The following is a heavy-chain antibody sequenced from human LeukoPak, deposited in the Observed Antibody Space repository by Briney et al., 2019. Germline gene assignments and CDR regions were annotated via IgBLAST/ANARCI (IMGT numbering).Heavy chain of an antibody. CDR3: ARVGLNDYGSGTYADY. Sequence: AGSLRLSCAASGFTFSSYGMSWVRQAPGKGLEWVSDITWTGGTTNYANSVKGRFTISRDNAKNSLTLQMNTLRAEDTASYHCARVGLNDYGSGTYADYWGQGTLVTVSS. J-gene: IGHJ4*02. V-gene: IGHV3-20*01. D-gene: IGHD3-10*01. CDR2: ITWTGGTT. CDR1: GFTFSSYG.